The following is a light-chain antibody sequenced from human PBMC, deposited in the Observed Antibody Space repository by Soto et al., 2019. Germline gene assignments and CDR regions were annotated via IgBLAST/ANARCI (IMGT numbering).Light chain of an antibody. J-gene: IGKJ1*01. Sequence: DIQMTQSPSSLSASVGDRVTITCRASQSISSYLNCYQQKPGKAPKLLIYAASSLQSGVPSRFSGSGSGTDFTLTISSLQPEDFATYYCQQYNNWPPTFGQGTKV. V-gene: IGKV1-39*01. CDR2: AAS. CDR3: QQYNNWPPT. CDR1: QSISSY.